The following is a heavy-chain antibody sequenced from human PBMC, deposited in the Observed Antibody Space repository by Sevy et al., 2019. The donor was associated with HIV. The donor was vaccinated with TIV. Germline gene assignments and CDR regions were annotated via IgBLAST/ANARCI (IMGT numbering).Heavy chain of an antibody. J-gene: IGHJ6*02. CDR3: ARVVAYCSGGSCVPGYYDGMDV. Sequence: GESLKISCAASGFTFSSYNMNWVRQAPGKGLEWVSSISSSSNYIYYADSMKSRITISRDTAKNALYLQMNCLRAEDTAVYYCARVVAYCSGGSCVPGYYDGMDVWGQGTTVTVSS. D-gene: IGHD2-15*01. CDR2: ISSSSNYI. CDR1: GFTFSSYN. V-gene: IGHV3-21*01.